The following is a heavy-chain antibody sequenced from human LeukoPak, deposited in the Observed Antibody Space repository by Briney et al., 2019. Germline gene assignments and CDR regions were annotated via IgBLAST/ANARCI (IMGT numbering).Heavy chain of an antibody. CDR2: ISSSSSTI. J-gene: IGHJ4*02. CDR1: GFTFSSYS. CDR3: ARDYNYYGSGSYHDY. Sequence: GGSLRLSCAASGFTFSSYSMNWVRQAPGKGLEWVSYISSSSSTIYYADSVKGRFTISRDNVKNSLYLQMNSLRAEDTAVYYCARDYNYYGSGSYHDYWGQGTLVTVSS. V-gene: IGHV3-48*04. D-gene: IGHD3-10*01.